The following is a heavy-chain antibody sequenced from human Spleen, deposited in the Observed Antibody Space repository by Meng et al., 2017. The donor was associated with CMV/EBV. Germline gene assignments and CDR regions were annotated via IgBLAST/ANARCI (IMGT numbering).Heavy chain of an antibody. J-gene: IGHJ5*02. CDR1: GYTFTGYY. CDR2: ISPYDGDR. D-gene: IGHD2-2*01. CDR3: ARDLEYCGSTSCFEDCFDP. Sequence: ASVKVSCKASGYTFTGYYIYWVRQAPGQGLEWMGWISPYDGDRNYARKFQGRVTMTTDTSTTTAYMELRSLRSDDTAVYYCARDLEYCGSTSCFEDCFDPWGQGTRVTVSS. V-gene: IGHV1-18*04.